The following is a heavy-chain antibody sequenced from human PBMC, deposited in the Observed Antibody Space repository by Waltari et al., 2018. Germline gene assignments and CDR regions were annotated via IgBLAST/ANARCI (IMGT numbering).Heavy chain of an antibody. CDR3: ARDRGTATPLDP. Sequence: EVQVVESGGGLVQPGGSLRLSCVASGFTFSSHWMHWVRQVSGKGLEWVSLISTDETNPAYADAVKGRFTVSRDNAKNTVYLQMTSVRAEDTGIYYCARDRGTATPLDPWGQGTVVTVSS. D-gene: IGHD3-10*01. CDR2: ISTDETNP. J-gene: IGHJ5*02. CDR1: GFTFSSHW. V-gene: IGHV3-74*03.